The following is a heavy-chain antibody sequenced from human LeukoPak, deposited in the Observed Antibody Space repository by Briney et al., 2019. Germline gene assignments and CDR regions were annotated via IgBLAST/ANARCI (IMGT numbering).Heavy chain of an antibody. CDR3: ARDPYYYDSSGYYYDY. D-gene: IGHD3-22*01. Sequence: PSETLSLTCAVYGGSFSGYYWSWIRQPPGKGLEWIGEINNSGSTNYNPSLKSRVTISVDTSKNQFSLKLSSVTAADTAVYYCARDPYYYDSSGYYYDYWGQGTLVTVSS. CDR2: INNSGST. J-gene: IGHJ4*02. CDR1: GGSFSGYY. V-gene: IGHV4-34*01.